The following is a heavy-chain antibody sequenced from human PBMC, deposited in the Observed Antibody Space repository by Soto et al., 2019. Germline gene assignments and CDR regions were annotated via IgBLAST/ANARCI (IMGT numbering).Heavy chain of an antibody. J-gene: IGHJ4*02. CDR3: ARDTFGGYSYGYFDY. CDR2: ISSSSSTI. Sequence: PGGSLRLSCAASGFTFSSYSMNWVRQAPGKGLEWVSYISSSSSTIYYADSVKGRFTISRDNAKNSLYLQMNSLRDEDTAVYYCARDTFGGYSYGYFDYWGQGTLVTVSS. D-gene: IGHD5-18*01. V-gene: IGHV3-48*02. CDR1: GFTFSSYS.